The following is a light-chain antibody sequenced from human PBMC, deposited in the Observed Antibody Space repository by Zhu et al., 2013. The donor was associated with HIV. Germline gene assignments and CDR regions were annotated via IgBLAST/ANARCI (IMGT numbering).Light chain of an antibody. J-gene: IGKJ1*01. CDR3: HQYNNWPKT. CDR1: QSVSSN. CDR2: GAS. V-gene: IGKV3-15*01. Sequence: IVMTQSPATLSVSPGESATLSCRASQSVSSNLAWYQQKPGQAPRLLIYGASTRATGIPARFSGSGSGTEFTLTISSLQSEDFAVYYCHQYNNWPKTFGQGTKVEIK.